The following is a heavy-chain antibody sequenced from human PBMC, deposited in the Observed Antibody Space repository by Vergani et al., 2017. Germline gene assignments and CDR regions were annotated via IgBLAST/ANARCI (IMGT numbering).Heavy chain of an antibody. CDR3: AKDGSYDSSGYPGY. D-gene: IGHD3-22*01. J-gene: IGHJ4*02. V-gene: IGHV3-30*18. Sequence: QVQLVESGGGVVQPGRSLRLSCAASGFTFSSYGMHWVRQGPGKGLEWVAVISYDGSNKYYADSGKGRFTISRDNSKNTLYLQMNSLRAEDTAVYYCAKDGSYDSSGYPGYWGQGTLVTVSS. CDR2: ISYDGSNK. CDR1: GFTFSSYG.